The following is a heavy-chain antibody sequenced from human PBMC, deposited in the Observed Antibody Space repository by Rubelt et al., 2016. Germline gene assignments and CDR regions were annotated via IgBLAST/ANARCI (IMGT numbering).Heavy chain of an antibody. CDR3: ARRDTDIGPDYSNFAFDS. CDR2: IYHSGST. CDR1: GASVNNYY. D-gene: IGHD4-11*01. Sequence: QVRLQESGPGLVKPSETLSLTCTVSGASVNNYYWTWVRQPPGKGLEWIGDIYHSGSTNYNHSLRGRLTISMDMSNNQFSLRPLHVTAAYTALYFGARRDTDIGPDYSNFAFDSWGQGTLVAVSS. J-gene: IGHJ4*02. V-gene: IGHV4-59*02.